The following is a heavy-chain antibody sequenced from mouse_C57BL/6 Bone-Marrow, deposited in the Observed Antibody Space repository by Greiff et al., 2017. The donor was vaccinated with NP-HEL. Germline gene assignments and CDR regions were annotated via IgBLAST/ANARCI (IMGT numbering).Heavy chain of an antibody. J-gene: IGHJ2*01. CDR3: ARRGYYGSIPYFDY. V-gene: IGHV1-64*01. Sequence: QVQLQQPGAELVKPGASVKLSCKASGYTFTSYWMHWVKQRPGQGLEWIGMIHPNSGSTNYNEKFKSKATLTVDKSSSTAYMQLSSLTSEDSAVYYCARRGYYGSIPYFDYWGQGTTLTVSS. CDR2: IHPNSGST. CDR1: GYTFTSYW. D-gene: IGHD1-1*01.